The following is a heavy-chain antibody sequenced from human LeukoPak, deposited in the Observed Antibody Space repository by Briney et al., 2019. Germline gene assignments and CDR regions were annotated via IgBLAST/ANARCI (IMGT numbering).Heavy chain of an antibody. Sequence: SQTLSLTCAISGDSVSSNSTAWNWIRQSPSRVLEWLGRTYYRSKWYNDYAVSVKSRITINPDTSKNQFSLQLNSVTPEDTAVYYCARGDCSGGICYSDSAFDIWGQGTMVTVSS. CDR3: ARGDCSGGICYSDSAFDI. CDR1: GDSVSSNSTA. D-gene: IGHD2-15*01. CDR2: TYYRSKWYN. V-gene: IGHV6-1*01. J-gene: IGHJ3*02.